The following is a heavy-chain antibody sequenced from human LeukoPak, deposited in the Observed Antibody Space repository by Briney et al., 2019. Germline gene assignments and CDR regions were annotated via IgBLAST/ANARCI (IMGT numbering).Heavy chain of an antibody. Sequence: GGSLRLSCAASGFSFSSYGMHWVRQAPGKGLEWVAFIRYDGSNKYYADSVKGRFTISRDSSKNTLFLEMNSLRVEDTAVYYCAKRHTTGWYLFDYWGQGTLVTVSS. V-gene: IGHV3-30*02. D-gene: IGHD6-19*01. J-gene: IGHJ4*02. CDR3: AKRHTTGWYLFDY. CDR2: IRYDGSNK. CDR1: GFSFSSYG.